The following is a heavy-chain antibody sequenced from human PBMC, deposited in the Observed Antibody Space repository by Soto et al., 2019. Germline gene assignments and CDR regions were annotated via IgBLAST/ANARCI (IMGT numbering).Heavy chain of an antibody. J-gene: IGHJ4*02. CDR2: IYYSVST. CDR3: ARGSRWFGEFPY. Sequence: PSETLSLTCTVSGGSISSGDYYWSWIRQPPGKGLEWIGYIYYSVSTYYNPSLKSRVTISVDPSKNQFSLKLSSVTAADTAVYYCARGSRWFGEFPYWGQGTLVTVSS. D-gene: IGHD3-10*01. V-gene: IGHV4-30-4*01. CDR1: GGSISSGDYY.